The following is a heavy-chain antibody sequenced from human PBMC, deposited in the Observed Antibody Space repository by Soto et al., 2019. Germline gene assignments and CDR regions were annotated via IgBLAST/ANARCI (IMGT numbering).Heavy chain of an antibody. V-gene: IGHV3-33*01. Sequence: GGALRLSCAASGFTFSSYGMHWVRQGPGKGVEVVAVIWYDGSNKYYADSVKGRFTISRDNSKNTLYLQMNSLRAEDTAVYYCARTKLTTRGLGLDYYYGMDVWGQGTTVTVSS. D-gene: IGHD4-4*01. CDR3: ARTKLTTRGLGLDYYYGMDV. CDR2: IWYDGSNK. J-gene: IGHJ6*02. CDR1: GFTFSSYG.